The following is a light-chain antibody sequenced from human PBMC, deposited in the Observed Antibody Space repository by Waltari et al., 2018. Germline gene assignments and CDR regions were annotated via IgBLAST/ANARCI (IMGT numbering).Light chain of an antibody. CDR2: EGT. CDR1: NSDVGSYNL. J-gene: IGLJ3*02. V-gene: IGLV2-23*01. CDR3: SSYAGSSAPRM. Sequence: QSALIQPASVSGSPGQAITMSCTETNSDVGSYNLVSWYQQYPGKAPKLLIYEGTKRPSGVSYRFSASKSGNTASLTISGLQAEDEADYYCSSYAGSSAPRMFGWGTKLTVL.